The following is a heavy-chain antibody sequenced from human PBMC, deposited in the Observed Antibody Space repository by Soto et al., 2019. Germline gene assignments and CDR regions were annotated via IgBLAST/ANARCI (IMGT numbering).Heavy chain of an antibody. CDR2: ISYDGSNK. Sequence: QVQLVESGGGVVQPGRSLRLSCAASGFTFSSYGMHWIRQAPGKGLEWVAVISYDGSNKYYADSVKGRFTISRDNSKNTLYLQMNSLRAEDTDVYYCAKDRGPYYDSSGYYGAWGQGTLVTVSS. CDR1: GFTFSSYG. J-gene: IGHJ5*02. V-gene: IGHV3-30*18. CDR3: AKDRGPYYDSSGYYGA. D-gene: IGHD3-22*01.